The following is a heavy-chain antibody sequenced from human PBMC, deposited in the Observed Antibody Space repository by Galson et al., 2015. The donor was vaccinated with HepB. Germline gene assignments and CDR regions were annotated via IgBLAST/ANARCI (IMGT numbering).Heavy chain of an antibody. D-gene: IGHD2-2*01. CDR2: IKQDESEK. Sequence: SLRLSCAASGFTLTNYRMSWVRQAPGKGLEWVANIKQDESEKYYANSVKGRFTISRDNAMNSLYLLMNSLRAEDRAVYYCAKDPASSTPDYGMDVWGPGTTVTVSS. CDR3: AKDPASSTPDYGMDV. V-gene: IGHV3-7*03. CDR1: GFTLTNYR. J-gene: IGHJ6*02.